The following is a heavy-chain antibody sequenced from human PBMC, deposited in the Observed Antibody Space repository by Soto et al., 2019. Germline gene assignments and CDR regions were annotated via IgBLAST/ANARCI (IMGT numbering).Heavy chain of an antibody. D-gene: IGHD3-10*01. J-gene: IGHJ5*02. Sequence: ETLSLTCAVYGGSFSGYYWSWIRQPPGKGLEWIGEINHSGSTNYNPSLKSRVTISVDTSKNQFSLKLSSVTAADTAVYYCARGRRITMVRGVIGSWGQGTLVTVSS. CDR2: INHSGST. CDR1: GGSFSGYY. V-gene: IGHV4-34*01. CDR3: ARGRRITMVRGVIGS.